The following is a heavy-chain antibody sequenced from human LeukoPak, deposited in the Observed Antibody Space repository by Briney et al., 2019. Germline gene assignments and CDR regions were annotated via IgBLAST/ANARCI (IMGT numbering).Heavy chain of an antibody. D-gene: IGHD3-3*01. CDR3: AKDLGGDFWSGLGMDV. CDR2: VSGSGGST. J-gene: IGHJ6*02. V-gene: IGHV3-23*01. Sequence: GGSLRLSCAASGFTFSSYAMSWVRQAPGKGLEWLSAVSGSGGSTYYADSVKGRFTISRDNSKNTLYLQMNSLRAEDTAVYYCAKDLGGDFWSGLGMDVWGQGTTVTVSS. CDR1: GFTFSSYA.